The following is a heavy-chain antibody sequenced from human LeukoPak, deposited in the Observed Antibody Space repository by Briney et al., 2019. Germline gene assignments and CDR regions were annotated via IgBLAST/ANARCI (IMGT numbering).Heavy chain of an antibody. CDR2: INHSGST. J-gene: IGHJ4*02. D-gene: IGHD7-27*01. Sequence: SETLSLTCAVYGGPFSGYYWSWIRQPPGKGLEWIGEINHSGSTNYNPSLKSRVTISVDTSKNQFSLKLSSVTAADTAVYYCASTNIWGFDYWGQGTLVTVSS. CDR1: GGPFSGYY. V-gene: IGHV4-34*01. CDR3: ASTNIWGFDY.